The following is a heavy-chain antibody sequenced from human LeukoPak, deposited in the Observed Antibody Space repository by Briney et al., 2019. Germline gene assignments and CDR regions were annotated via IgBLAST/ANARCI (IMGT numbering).Heavy chain of an antibody. J-gene: IGHJ6*04. CDR3: AKDLWFGEPADGMDV. V-gene: IGHV3-23*01. D-gene: IGHD3-10*01. CDR1: GFTFSSYA. CDR2: ISGSGGST. Sequence: GGSLRLPCAASGFTFSSYAMSWVRQAPGKGLEWVSAISGSGGSTYYADSVKGRFTISRDNSKNTLYLQMNSLRAEDTAVYYCAKDLWFGEPADGMDVWGKGTTVTVSS.